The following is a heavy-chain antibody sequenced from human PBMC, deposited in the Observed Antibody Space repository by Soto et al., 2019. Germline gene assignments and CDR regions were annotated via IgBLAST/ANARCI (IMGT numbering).Heavy chain of an antibody. D-gene: IGHD2-15*01. CDR2: INPSGGST. Sequence: ASVKVSCKASGYTFTSYYMHWVRQAPGQGLEWMGIINPSGGSTSYAQKFQGRVTMTRDTSTSTVYMELNSLRAEDTAVYYCAKACSRSSCYSWGYYYGMDVWGQGTTVTVSS. V-gene: IGHV1-46*01. CDR3: AKACSRSSCYSWGYYYGMDV. CDR1: GYTFTSYY. J-gene: IGHJ6*02.